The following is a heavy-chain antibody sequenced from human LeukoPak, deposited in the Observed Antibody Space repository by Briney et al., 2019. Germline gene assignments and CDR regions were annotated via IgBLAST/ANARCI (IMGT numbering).Heavy chain of an antibody. J-gene: IGHJ4*02. CDR1: RFTFSSYA. V-gene: IGHV3-23*01. CDR2: VSSSGSST. Sequence: PGGSLRLSCAASRFTFSSYAMSWVRQAPGKGLEWVSSVSSSGSSTYYADSVKGRFTISRDNSKNTLYLQMNSLRDEDMAVYHYAKTQTPYCGDDCPFDYWGQGTLSPSPQ. CDR3: AKTQTPYCGDDCPFDY. D-gene: IGHD2-21*02.